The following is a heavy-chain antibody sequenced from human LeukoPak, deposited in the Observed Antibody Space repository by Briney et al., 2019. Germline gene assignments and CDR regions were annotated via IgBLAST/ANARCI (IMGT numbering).Heavy chain of an antibody. CDR2: INHSGST. CDR1: GGSFSGYY. Sequence: TSETLSLTCAVYGGSFSGYYWSWIRQPPGKGLEWIGEINHSGSTNYNPSLKSRVTISVDTSKNQFSLKLSSVTAADTAVYYCARRRQGSEGYFDYWGQGALVTVSS. V-gene: IGHV4-34*01. D-gene: IGHD2-15*01. CDR3: ARRRQGSEGYFDY. J-gene: IGHJ4*02.